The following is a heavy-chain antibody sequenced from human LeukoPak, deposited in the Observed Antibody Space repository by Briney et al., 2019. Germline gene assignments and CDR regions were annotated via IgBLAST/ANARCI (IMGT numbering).Heavy chain of an antibody. Sequence: GGSLRLSYAASGFTFTSFALSWVRQAPGKGLEWVSTLSNTGGASYYADSVKGRFTISRDNSKNTLYLQMNSLRAEDTAVYYCARQWETTGVYYFDYWGQGALVTVSS. V-gene: IGHV3-23*01. J-gene: IGHJ4*02. D-gene: IGHD1-14*01. CDR1: GFTFTSFA. CDR3: ARQWETTGVYYFDY. CDR2: LSNTGGAS.